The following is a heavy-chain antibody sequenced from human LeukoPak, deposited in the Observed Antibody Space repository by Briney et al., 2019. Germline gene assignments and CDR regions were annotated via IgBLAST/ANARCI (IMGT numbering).Heavy chain of an antibody. V-gene: IGHV3-30*18. CDR1: GFTFSNYG. CDR2: ISSDGSNE. CDR3: AKDRSKSLDN. Sequence: PGGSLRLSCAASGFTFSNYGMHWVRQAPGKGLEWVAAISSDGSNEYYADSVKGRFTISRDSSKNTLFPQMNSLRAEDTAVYYCAKDRSKSLDNWGQGTLVTVSS. J-gene: IGHJ4*02. D-gene: IGHD3-16*02.